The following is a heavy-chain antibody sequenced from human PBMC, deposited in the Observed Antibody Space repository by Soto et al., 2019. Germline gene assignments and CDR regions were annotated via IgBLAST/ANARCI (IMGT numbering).Heavy chain of an antibody. D-gene: IGHD3-9*01. CDR3: ARGAYYDILTGYYNYYYYYMDV. V-gene: IGHV4-59*01. CDR1: GGSISSYY. CDR2: IYYSGST. Sequence: LSLTCTVSGGSISSYYWCWIRQPPGKGLEWIGYIYYSGSTNYNPSLKSRVTISVDTSKNQFSLKLSSVTAADTAVYYCARGAYYDILTGYYNYYYYYMDVWGKGTTVTVSS. J-gene: IGHJ6*03.